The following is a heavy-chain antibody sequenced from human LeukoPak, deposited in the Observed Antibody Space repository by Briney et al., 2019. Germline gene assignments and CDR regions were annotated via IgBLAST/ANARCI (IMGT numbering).Heavy chain of an antibody. J-gene: IGHJ4*02. Sequence: SETLSLICTVSGGSISSSGYNWDWIRQPPGKGLEWIGNLYDSGSTYYNPSLKSRSTISVDTSKNQFSLKLSSVTAADTAVYYCARGYCTNGVCSSDYFDYWGQGTLVTVSS. CDR2: LYDSGST. CDR1: GGSISSSGYN. V-gene: IGHV4-39*07. CDR3: ARGYCTNGVCSSDYFDY. D-gene: IGHD2-8*01.